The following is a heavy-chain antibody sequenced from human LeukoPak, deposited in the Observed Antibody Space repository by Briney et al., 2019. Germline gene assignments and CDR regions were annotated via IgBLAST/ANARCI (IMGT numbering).Heavy chain of an antibody. J-gene: IGHJ5*02. CDR2: IYYSGST. Sequence: PSETLSLTCTVSGGSISSYYWSWLRQPPGKGLEWIGYIYYSGSTNYNPSLTSRGTISVDTSKNQFSLKLSSVTAADTAVYYCARAPWKQLSTGYNWFDPWGQGTLVTVSS. D-gene: IGHD6-13*01. CDR3: ARAPWKQLSTGYNWFDP. V-gene: IGHV4-59*01. CDR1: GGSISSYY.